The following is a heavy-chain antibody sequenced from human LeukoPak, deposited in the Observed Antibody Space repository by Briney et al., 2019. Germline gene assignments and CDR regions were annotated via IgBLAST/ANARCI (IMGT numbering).Heavy chain of an antibody. V-gene: IGHV3-33*01. Sequence: PGGSLRLSCAASGFIFNNYGMHWVRQPPGKGLEWVAVIWYDGTNKFYADSVKGRFTISRDNFKNTMYLQMNSLRAEDTAVYYCARDWTYSSSWYGGDYWGQGTLVTVSS. CDR2: IWYDGTNK. CDR3: ARDWTYSSSWYGGDY. CDR1: GFIFNNYG. J-gene: IGHJ4*02. D-gene: IGHD6-13*01.